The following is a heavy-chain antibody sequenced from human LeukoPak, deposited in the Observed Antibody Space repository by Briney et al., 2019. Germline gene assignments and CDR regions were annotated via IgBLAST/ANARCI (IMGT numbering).Heavy chain of an antibody. CDR1: GFTFSNYW. CDR3: VRDWGYTGNFEY. D-gene: IGHD5-12*01. V-gene: IGHV3-7*05. CDR2: IKQDGSEK. Sequence: GGSLRLSCAASGFTFSNYWMTWVRQAPGIGLEWVANIKQDGSEKYYVDSVRGRFTISRDNAKSSLYLQINSLRAEDTAVYYCVRDWGYTGNFEYWGQGTQVTVSS. J-gene: IGHJ4*02.